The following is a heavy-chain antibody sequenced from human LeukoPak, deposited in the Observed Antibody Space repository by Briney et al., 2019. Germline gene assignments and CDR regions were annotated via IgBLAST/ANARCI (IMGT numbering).Heavy chain of an antibody. J-gene: IGHJ3*02. V-gene: IGHV4-34*01. CDR2: INHSGST. Sequence: PSETLSLTCAVYGGSFSGYYWSWIRQPPGKGLEWIGEINHSGSTNYNPSLKSRVTISVDTSKNQFSLKLSSVTAADTAVYYCASSMVRGVISPYAFDIWGQGTMVTVSS. CDR1: GGSFSGYY. D-gene: IGHD3-10*01. CDR3: ASSMVRGVISPYAFDI.